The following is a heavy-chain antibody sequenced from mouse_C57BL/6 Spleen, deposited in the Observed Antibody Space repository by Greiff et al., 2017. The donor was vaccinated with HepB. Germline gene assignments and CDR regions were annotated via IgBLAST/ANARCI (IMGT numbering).Heavy chain of an antibody. D-gene: IGHD1-1*01. V-gene: IGHV1-26*01. CDR1: GYTFTDYY. Sequence: VQLQQSGPELVKPGASVKISCKASGYTFTDYYMNWVKQSHGKSLEWIGDINPNNGGTSYNQKFKGKATLTVDKSSSTAYMELRSLTSEDSAVYYCARIGSVGNYWGQGTTLTVSS. CDR3: ARIGSVGNY. CDR2: INPNNGGT. J-gene: IGHJ2*01.